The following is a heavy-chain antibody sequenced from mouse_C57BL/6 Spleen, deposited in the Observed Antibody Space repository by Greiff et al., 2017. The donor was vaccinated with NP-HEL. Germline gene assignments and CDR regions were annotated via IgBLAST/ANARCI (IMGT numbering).Heavy chain of an antibody. Sequence: EVQVVESGAELVRPGASVKLSCTASGFNIKDDYMHWVKQRPEQGLEWIGWIDPENGDTEYASKFQGKATITADTSSNTAYLQLSSLTSEDTAVYYCTTYTLYYYGSKAFDYWGQGTTLTVSS. V-gene: IGHV14-4*01. CDR2: IDPENGDT. D-gene: IGHD1-1*01. CDR3: TTYTLYYYGSKAFDY. J-gene: IGHJ2*01. CDR1: GFNIKDDY.